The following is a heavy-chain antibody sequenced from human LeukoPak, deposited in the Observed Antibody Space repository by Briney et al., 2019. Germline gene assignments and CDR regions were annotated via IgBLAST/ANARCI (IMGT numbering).Heavy chain of an antibody. J-gene: IGHJ4*02. Sequence: SETLSLTCAVSGYSISSGYYWGWIRQPPGKGLEWIGNIYYTGSTYYSPSLKSRVTISIDTSKNQFSLKLTSVTAADTAVYYCGREVGYSNYDSHWGQGTLVTVSS. D-gene: IGHD4-11*01. V-gene: IGHV4-38-2*02. CDR3: GREVGYSNYDSH. CDR2: IYYTGST. CDR1: GYSISSGYY.